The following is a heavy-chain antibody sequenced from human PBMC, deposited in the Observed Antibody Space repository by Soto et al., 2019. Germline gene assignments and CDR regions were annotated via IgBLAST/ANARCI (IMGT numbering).Heavy chain of an antibody. CDR3: AREGQLYGFLRVGNYYYYGMDV. CDR2: ISAYNGNT. CDR1: GYTFTSYG. V-gene: IGHV1-18*01. D-gene: IGHD6-6*01. J-gene: IGHJ6*02. Sequence: QVQLVQSGAEVKKPGASVKVSCKASGYTFTSYGISWVRQAPGQGREWMGWISAYNGNTNYAQKLQGRVTMTTDTSTSTAYMELRSLRSDDKAVYYCAREGQLYGFLRVGNYYYYGMDVWGQGTTVTVSS.